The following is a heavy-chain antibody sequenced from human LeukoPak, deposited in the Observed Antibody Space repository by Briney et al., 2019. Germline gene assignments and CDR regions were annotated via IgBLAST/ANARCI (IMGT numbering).Heavy chain of an antibody. CDR2: IYHNGNT. D-gene: IGHD6-13*01. CDR1: GGSISSYY. V-gene: IGHV4-4*07. J-gene: IGHJ5*02. Sequence: SETLSLTCTVSGGSISSYYWSWIRQPAGKGLEWIGSIYHNGNTYYNPSLKSRVTISVDTSKNEFSLKLSSVTAADTAVYYCARAYHSSWYLNWFDPWGQGTLVTVSS. CDR3: ARAYHSSWYLNWFDP.